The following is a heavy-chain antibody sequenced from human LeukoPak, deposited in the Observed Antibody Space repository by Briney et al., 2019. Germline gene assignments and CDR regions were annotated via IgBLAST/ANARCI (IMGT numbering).Heavy chain of an antibody. D-gene: IGHD6-19*01. CDR1: GGSFSGYY. V-gene: IGHV4-34*01. CDR2: INHSGST. J-gene: IGHJ5*02. CDR3: AREPKDGSGWYGWFDP. Sequence: SETLSLTCAVYGGSFSGYYWSWIRQPPGKGLEWSGEINHSGSTHSKPSLKSRVTISIDTSKNQFSLMLSSVTAADTAVYYCAREPKDGSGWYGWFDPWGQGTLVTVSS.